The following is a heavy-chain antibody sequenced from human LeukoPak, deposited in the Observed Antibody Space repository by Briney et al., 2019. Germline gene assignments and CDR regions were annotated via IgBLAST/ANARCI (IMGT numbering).Heavy chain of an antibody. CDR3: ARGPEGGGI. CDR1: GGTFSSYA. V-gene: IGHV1-69*04. D-gene: IGHD3-16*01. CDR2: IIPIFGIA. J-gene: IGHJ4*02. Sequence: ASVKVSCKASGGTFSSYAISWVRQAPGQGLEWMGRIIPIFGIANYAQKFQGRVTITADKSTSTAYMELSSLRSEDTAVYYCARGPEGGGIWGQGTLVTVSS.